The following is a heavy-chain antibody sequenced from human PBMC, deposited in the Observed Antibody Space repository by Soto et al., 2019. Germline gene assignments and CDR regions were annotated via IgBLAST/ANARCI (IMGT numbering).Heavy chain of an antibody. V-gene: IGHV1-69*13. CDR3: AREWGYCSGGSCYSYAFDI. D-gene: IGHD2-15*01. J-gene: IGHJ3*02. Sequence: SVKVSCKASGGTFSSYAISWGRQAPGQGLEWMGGIIPIFGTANYAQKFQGRVTITADESTSTAYMELSSLRSEDTAVYYCAREWGYCSGGSCYSYAFDIWGQGTMVTVSS. CDR2: IIPIFGTA. CDR1: GGTFSSYA.